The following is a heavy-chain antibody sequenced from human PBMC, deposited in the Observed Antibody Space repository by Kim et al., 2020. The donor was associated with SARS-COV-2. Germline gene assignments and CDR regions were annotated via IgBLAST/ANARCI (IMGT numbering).Heavy chain of an antibody. CDR3: ARDPSAEMAVAEGPDHNWFDP. J-gene: IGHJ5*02. CDR1: GGSISSSSYY. V-gene: IGHV4-39*07. D-gene: IGHD6-19*01. CDR2: LYYSGST. Sequence: SETLSLTCTVSGGSISSSSYYWGWIRQPPGKGLEWIGSLYYSGSTYYNPSLKSRVTISVDTSKNQFSLKLSSVTAADTAVYYCARDPSAEMAVAEGPDHNWFDPWGQGTLVTVSS.